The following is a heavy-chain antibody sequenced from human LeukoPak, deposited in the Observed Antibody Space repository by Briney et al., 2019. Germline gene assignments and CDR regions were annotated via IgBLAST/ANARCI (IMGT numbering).Heavy chain of an antibody. CDR1: GGSISSSSYY. V-gene: IGHV4-39*01. CDR2: IYYSGST. J-gene: IGHJ4*02. Sequence: SETLYLTCTVSGGSISSSSYYWGWIRQPPGKGLEWIGSIYYSGSTYYNPSLKSRVTISVDTSKNQFSLKLSSVTAADTAVYYCARHYGDYRYYFDYWGQGTLVTVSS. D-gene: IGHD4-17*01. CDR3: ARHYGDYRYYFDY.